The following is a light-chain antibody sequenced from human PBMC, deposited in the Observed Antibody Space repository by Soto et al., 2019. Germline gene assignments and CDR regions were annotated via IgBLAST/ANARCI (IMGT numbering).Light chain of an antibody. J-gene: IGLJ3*02. CDR1: SSDVGGYNY. Sequence: QSVLTQPASVSGSPGQSITISCTGTSSDVGGYNYVSWYQQHPGKAPKLMIYEVGNRPSGVSNRFSGSKSGNTASLTISGLQAEDEADYYCSSYTSSRVFGGGTKLTVL. CDR2: EVG. V-gene: IGLV2-14*01. CDR3: SSYTSSRV.